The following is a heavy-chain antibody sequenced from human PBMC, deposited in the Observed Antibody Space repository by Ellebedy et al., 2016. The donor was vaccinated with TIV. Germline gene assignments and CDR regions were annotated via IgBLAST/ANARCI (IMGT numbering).Heavy chain of an antibody. Sequence: SVKVSCXASGGTFSSYAISWVRQAPGQGLEWMGGIIPIFGTANYAQKFQGRVTITADESTSTAYMELSSLRSEDTAVYYCARGGDAYYYDSSGYYGYPYYFDYWGQGTLVTVSS. J-gene: IGHJ4*02. CDR2: IIPIFGTA. CDR1: GGTFSSYA. D-gene: IGHD3-22*01. CDR3: ARGGDAYYYDSSGYYGYPYYFDY. V-gene: IGHV1-69*13.